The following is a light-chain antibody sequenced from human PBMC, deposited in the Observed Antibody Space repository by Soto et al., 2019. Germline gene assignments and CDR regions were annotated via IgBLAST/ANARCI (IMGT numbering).Light chain of an antibody. CDR3: QQRTNWPVLT. Sequence: EIVFTQSPATLSLSPEESATHSCRASQSISSYLAWYQQRPGQAPRLLIYAASNRATGIPARFSGSGSGTDFTLTISSLEPEDFAVYYCQQRTNWPVLTFGGGTKVDIK. CDR1: QSISSY. J-gene: IGKJ4*01. V-gene: IGKV3-11*01. CDR2: AAS.